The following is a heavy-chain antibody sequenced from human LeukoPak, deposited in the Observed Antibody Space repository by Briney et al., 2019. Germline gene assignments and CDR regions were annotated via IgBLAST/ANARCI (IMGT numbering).Heavy chain of an antibody. CDR1: GFTFSSYS. D-gene: IGHD6-19*01. CDR3: AREGDSSGWYYFDY. V-gene: IGHV3-21*01. J-gene: IGHJ4*02. Sequence: PGGSLRLSCAASGFTFSSYSMNWVRQAPGKGLEWVSSISSSSSYIYYADSVKGRFTISRDNAKNSLYLQMNSLRAEDTAVYYCAREGDSSGWYYFDYWGQGTLVTVSS. CDR2: ISSSSSYI.